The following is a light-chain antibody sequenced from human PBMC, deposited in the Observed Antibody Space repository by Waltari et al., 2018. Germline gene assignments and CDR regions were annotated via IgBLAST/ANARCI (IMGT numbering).Light chain of an antibody. CDR1: QTVTSY. CDR3: QQRSNWPLT. Sequence: EIELTQSPATLSLSPGERATLSCRASQTVTSYLAWYQQKSGQAPRLLIYAASNRAAGIPARFSGKGSGTNFTLTISGLETEDFAVYYCQQRSNWPLTFGGGTRLEIK. CDR2: AAS. V-gene: IGKV3-11*01. J-gene: IGKJ4*01.